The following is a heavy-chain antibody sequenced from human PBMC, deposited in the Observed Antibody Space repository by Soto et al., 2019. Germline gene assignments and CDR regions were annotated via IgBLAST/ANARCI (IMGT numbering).Heavy chain of an antibody. CDR3: ARAGLTYHYYYYGMDV. J-gene: IGHJ6*02. D-gene: IGHD2-21*01. CDR2: INPNSGGT. Sequence: GASVKVSCKASGYTFTGYYMHWVRQAPGQGLEWMGWINPNSGGTNYAQKFQGWVTMTRDTSISTAYMELSRLRSDDTAVYYCARAGLTYHYYYYGMDVWGQGTTVTV. CDR1: GYTFTGYY. V-gene: IGHV1-2*04.